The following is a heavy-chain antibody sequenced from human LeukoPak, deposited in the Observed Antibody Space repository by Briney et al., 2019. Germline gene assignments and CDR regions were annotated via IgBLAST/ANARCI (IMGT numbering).Heavy chain of an antibody. D-gene: IGHD6-19*01. J-gene: IGHJ4*02. CDR3: AXNQWPNYFDX. V-gene: IGHV5-51*07. CDR1: GYSFTNNW. Sequence: GESLKISCKASGYSFTNNWIAWVHQMPGKGLEWMGIIYPYDSDARYSPSFQGQVTISADKSINTAYLQCSSLKASDTAIYYXAXNQWPNYFDXXGQXTXVTXXS. CDR2: IYPYDSDA.